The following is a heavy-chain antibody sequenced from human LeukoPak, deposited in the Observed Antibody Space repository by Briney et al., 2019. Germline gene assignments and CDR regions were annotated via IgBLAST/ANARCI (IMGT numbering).Heavy chain of an antibody. J-gene: IGHJ5*02. D-gene: IGHD5-12*01. CDR1: GGSISSSSYY. CDR2: IYYIGST. Sequence: SETLSLTCTVSGGSISSSSYYWSWIRQPPGKGLEWIGYIYYIGSTNYNPSLKSRVTISVDTSKNQFSLKLSSVTAADTAVYFCARDSEPRGYSGYDYVGNWFDPWGQGTLVTVSS. CDR3: ARDSEPRGYSGYDYVGNWFDP. V-gene: IGHV4-61*01.